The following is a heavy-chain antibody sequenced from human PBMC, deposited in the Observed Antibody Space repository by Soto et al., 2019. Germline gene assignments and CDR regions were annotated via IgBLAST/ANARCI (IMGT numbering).Heavy chain of an antibody. J-gene: IGHJ1*01. V-gene: IGHV3-30*18. Sequence: QVQLVESGGGVVQPGRSLRLSCAASGFTFSNYGIHWVRQAPGKGLEWVAVISYDGSNKYYADSVKGRVTISRDNSKNTLYLQMNSLRADDTAVYYCANPQTHGDSENFHHWGQGTLVTVSS. D-gene: IGHD7-27*01. CDR1: GFTFSNYG. CDR3: ANPQTHGDSENFHH. CDR2: ISYDGSNK.